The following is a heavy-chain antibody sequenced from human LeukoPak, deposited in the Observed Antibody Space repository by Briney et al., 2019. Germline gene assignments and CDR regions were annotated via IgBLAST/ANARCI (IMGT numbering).Heavy chain of an antibody. Sequence: PSETLSLTXTVSGGSIRSYYWSWIRQPPGKGLEWIGYIYYSGSTNYNPSLKSRVTISVDTSKNQFSLKLSSVTAADTAVYYCARGKSTSWLYWGQGTLVTVSS. V-gene: IGHV4-59*01. D-gene: IGHD2-2*01. CDR2: IYYSGST. J-gene: IGHJ4*02. CDR3: ARGKSTSWLY. CDR1: GGSIRSYY.